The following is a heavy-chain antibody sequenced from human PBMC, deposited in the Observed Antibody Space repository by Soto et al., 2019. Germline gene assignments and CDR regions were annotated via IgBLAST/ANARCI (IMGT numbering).Heavy chain of an antibody. D-gene: IGHD6-25*01. CDR3: GRGGRIVAAASVD. CDR1: GLTFSNYW. Sequence: EVQLVESGGGLVQPGESLRLSCAVSGLTFSNYWMNWVRQAPGKGLVWVSRINSDGSSTDYADSVKGRFTISRDNAKNTLYLEMNSLRAEDTAVYYCGRGGRIVAAASVDWGQGTLVTVSS. CDR2: INSDGSST. V-gene: IGHV3-74*01. J-gene: IGHJ4*02.